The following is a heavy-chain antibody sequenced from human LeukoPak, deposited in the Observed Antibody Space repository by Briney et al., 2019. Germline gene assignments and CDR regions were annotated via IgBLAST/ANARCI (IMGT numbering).Heavy chain of an antibody. CDR1: GGSISSSSCY. CDR3: ARPTTARPSSWYLDL. J-gene: IGHJ2*01. V-gene: IGHV4-39*01. D-gene: IGHD4-17*01. CDR2: IYYSGST. Sequence: PSETLSLTCTVSGGSISSSSCYWGWIRQPPGKGLEWIGSIYYSGSTYYNPSLKSRVTISVDTSKNQFFLKLSSVTAADTAVYYCARPTTARPSSWYLDLWGRGTLVTVSS.